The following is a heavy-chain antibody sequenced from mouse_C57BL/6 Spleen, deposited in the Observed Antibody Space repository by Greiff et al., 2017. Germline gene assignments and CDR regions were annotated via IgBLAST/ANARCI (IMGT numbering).Heavy chain of an antibody. Sequence: VQLQQPGAELVMPGASVKLSCKASGYTFTSYWMHWVKQRPGQGLEWIGEIDPSDSYTNYNQKFKGKSTLTVDKSSSTAYMQLSSLTSEDSAVYYCARSEAYYSNYVGMDYWGQGTSVTVSS. CDR1: GYTFTSYW. J-gene: IGHJ4*01. V-gene: IGHV1-69*01. CDR2: IDPSDSYT. CDR3: ARSEAYYSNYVGMDY. D-gene: IGHD2-5*01.